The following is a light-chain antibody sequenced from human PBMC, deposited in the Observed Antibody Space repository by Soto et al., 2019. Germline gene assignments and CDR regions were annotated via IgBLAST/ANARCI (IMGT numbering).Light chain of an antibody. Sequence: IVMTQSPDSLAVSLGERATINCKSSQSVFYSSNNKNYLAWYQQKPRQPPKLLIYWASTRESGVPDRFSGSGSGTDFTLTISSLQAEDVAVYYCQQYFSTPPPTFGGGTKVEIK. J-gene: IGKJ4*01. CDR1: QSVFYSSNNKNY. CDR2: WAS. V-gene: IGKV4-1*01. CDR3: QQYFSTPPPT.